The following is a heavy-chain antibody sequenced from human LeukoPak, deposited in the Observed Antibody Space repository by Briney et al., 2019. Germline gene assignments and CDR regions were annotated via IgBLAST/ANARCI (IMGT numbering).Heavy chain of an antibody. Sequence: GGSLRLSCAASGFTFSSYPMSWVRQAPGKGLEWVSAISAGGSNTYSADSVKGRFTISRDNSKNTLYLQVNSLRAEDTAVYYCARVGPTYYFDYWGQGTLVTVSS. J-gene: IGHJ4*02. CDR2: ISAGGSNT. CDR1: GFTFSSYP. V-gene: IGHV3-23*01. D-gene: IGHD1-26*01. CDR3: ARVGPTYYFDY.